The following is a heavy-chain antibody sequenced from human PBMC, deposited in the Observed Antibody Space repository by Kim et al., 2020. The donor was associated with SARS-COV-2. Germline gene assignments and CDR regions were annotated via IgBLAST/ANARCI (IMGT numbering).Heavy chain of an antibody. D-gene: IGHD3-10*01. CDR2: IYHSGST. V-gene: IGHV4-4*02. J-gene: IGHJ4*02. CDR3: ARKHLYYYGSGSYPFDY. CDR1: GGSISSSNW. Sequence: SETLSLTCAVSGGSISSSNWWSWVRQPPGKGLEWIGEIYHSGSTNYNPSLKSRVTISVDKSKNQFSLKLSSVTAADTAVYYCARKHLYYYGSGSYPFDYWGQGTLVTVSS.